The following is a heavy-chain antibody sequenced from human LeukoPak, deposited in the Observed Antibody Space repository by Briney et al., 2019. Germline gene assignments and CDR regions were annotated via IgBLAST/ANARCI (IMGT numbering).Heavy chain of an antibody. CDR1: GRSISSYY. D-gene: IGHD6-6*01. CDR2: IYYSGST. Sequence: SETLSLTCTVSGRSISSYYWSWLRQPPGKGLEWIGYIYYSGSTNYNPSLKSRVTISVDTSKNQFSLKLSSVTAADTAVYYCARLSSSFGSDFDYWGQGTLVTVSS. V-gene: IGHV4-59*01. J-gene: IGHJ4*02. CDR3: ARLSSSFGSDFDY.